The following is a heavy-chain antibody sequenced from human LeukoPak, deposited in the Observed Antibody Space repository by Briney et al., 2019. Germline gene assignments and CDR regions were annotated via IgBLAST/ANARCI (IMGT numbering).Heavy chain of an antibody. CDR3: AKEAAAGTYYYYYGMDV. V-gene: IGHV3-9*01. J-gene: IGHJ6*02. CDR2: ISWNSGSI. Sequence: PGGSLRLSCAASGFTFDDYAMHWVRQAPGKGLEWVSGISWNSGSIGYADSVKGRFTISRDNAKNSLYLQMNSLRAEDTALYYCAKEAAAGTYYYYYGMDVWGQGTTVIVSS. CDR1: GFTFDDYA. D-gene: IGHD6-13*01.